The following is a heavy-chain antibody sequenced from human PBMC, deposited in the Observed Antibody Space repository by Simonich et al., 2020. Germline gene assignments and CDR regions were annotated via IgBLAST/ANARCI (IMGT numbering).Heavy chain of an antibody. CDR2: INKSGST. D-gene: IGHD1-1*01. CDR1: GGAFSGYY. J-gene: IGHJ4*02. V-gene: IGHV4-34*01. Sequence: QVQLQQWGAGLLKPSETLSLTCAVYGGAFSGYYWGWIRQPPGKGLEWIGEINKSGSTNYNPSLKSRVTISVDTSKNQFSLKLSSVTAADTAVYYCARHLQLGPFDYWGQGTLVTVSS. CDR3: ARHLQLGPFDY.